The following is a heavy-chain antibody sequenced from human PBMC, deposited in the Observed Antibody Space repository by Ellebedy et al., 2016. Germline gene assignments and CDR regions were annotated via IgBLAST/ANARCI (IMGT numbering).Heavy chain of an antibody. Sequence: SETLSLXXAVYGGSFSGYYWTWIRQPPGKGLEWNGEINHRGSTNYNPSLKSRVTISVETSKNQFSLKLSSVTAADTAVYYCARGHDPVAVTPAALALFSRMGSLWFDPWGQGTLVSVSS. V-gene: IGHV4-34*01. CDR1: GGSFSGYY. J-gene: IGHJ5*02. CDR2: INHRGST. D-gene: IGHD2-2*01. CDR3: ARGHDPVAVTPAALALFSRMGSLWFDP.